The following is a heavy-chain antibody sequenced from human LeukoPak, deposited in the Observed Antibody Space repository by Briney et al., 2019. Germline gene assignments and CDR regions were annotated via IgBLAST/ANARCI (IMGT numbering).Heavy chain of an antibody. CDR1: GGSFSGYY. V-gene: IGHV4-34*09. D-gene: IGHD5-24*01. CDR2: INHSGST. Sequence: PSETLSLTCAVYGGSFSGYYWSWIRQPPGKGLEWIGEINHSGSTNYNPSLKSRVTISVDTSKNQFSLKLSSVTAADTAVYYCARGVIEMATMDYWGQGTLVTVSS. J-gene: IGHJ4*02. CDR3: ARGVIEMATMDY.